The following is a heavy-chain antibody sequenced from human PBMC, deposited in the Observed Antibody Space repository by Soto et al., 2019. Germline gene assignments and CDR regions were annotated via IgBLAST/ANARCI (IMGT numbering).Heavy chain of an antibody. J-gene: IGHJ4*02. CDR3: ARVRGDYDLPHFDY. CDR2: IYYSGST. D-gene: IGHD3-22*01. CDR1: GGSISSGDYY. Sequence: SETLSLTCTVSGGSISSGDYYWSWIRQPPGKGLEWIGYIYYSGSTYYNPSLKSRVTISVDTSKNQFSLKLSSVTAADTAVYYCARVRGDYDLPHFDYWGQGTLVTVSS. V-gene: IGHV4-30-4*01.